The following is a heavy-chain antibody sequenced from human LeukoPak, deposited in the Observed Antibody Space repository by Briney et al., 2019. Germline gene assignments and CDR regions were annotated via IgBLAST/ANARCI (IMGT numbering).Heavy chain of an antibody. V-gene: IGHV3-38-3*01. CDR2: ISGGST. J-gene: IGHJ4*02. D-gene: IGHD6-19*01. CDR1: GFTVSSNE. Sequence: GGSLRLSCAASGFTVSSNEMSWVRQAPGKGLEWVSSISGGSTYYADSRKGRFTISRDNSKNTLHLQMNSLRAEDTAVYYCASLSRPGYSSGWNYWGQGTLVTVSS. CDR3: ASLSRPGYSSGWNY.